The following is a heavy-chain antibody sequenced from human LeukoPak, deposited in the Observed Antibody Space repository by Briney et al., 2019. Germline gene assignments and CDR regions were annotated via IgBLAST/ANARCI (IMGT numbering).Heavy chain of an antibody. CDR2: ISSSSSTI. J-gene: IGHJ6*03. D-gene: IGHD1-26*01. Sequence: GGSLRLSCAGSGFSFSSYEMNWVRQAPGKGLEWISYISSSSSTIYYADSVKGRFTISRDNAKNSLYLQMNSLRAEDTAVYYCAKEGGVYSTPYYMDVWGKGTTVTVSS. V-gene: IGHV3-48*03. CDR3: AKEGGVYSTPYYMDV. CDR1: GFSFSSYE.